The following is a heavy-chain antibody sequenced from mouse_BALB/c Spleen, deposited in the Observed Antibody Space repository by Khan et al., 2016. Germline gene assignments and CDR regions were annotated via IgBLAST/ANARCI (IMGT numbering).Heavy chain of an antibody. J-gene: IGHJ4*01. V-gene: IGHV9-3-1*01. Sequence: QIQLVQSGPELKKPGETVKISCKASGYTFTNYGMNWVKQAPGKGLKWMGWINTYTGEPTYADDFKGRFAFSLETSASTAYLQINNLKNEDTATXFCAIRRIYDGYYDAMDYWGQGTSVTVSS. D-gene: IGHD2-3*01. CDR2: INTYTGEP. CDR1: GYTFTNYG. CDR3: AIRRIYDGYYDAMDY.